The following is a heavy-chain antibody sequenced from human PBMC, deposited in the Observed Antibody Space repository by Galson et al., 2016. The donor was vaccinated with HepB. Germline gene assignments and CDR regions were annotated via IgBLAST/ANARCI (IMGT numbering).Heavy chain of an antibody. D-gene: IGHD1-26*01. J-gene: IGHJ4*02. V-gene: IGHV3-23*01. Sequence: SLRLSCAASGFTFSSYAMSWVRQAPGKGLQWVSTISGSGGGTYFTESVKDHFTISRDNSRNTVYLQMNSLRAEDSAVYYCAKGGREWEVLSGPFDYWGQGTLVTVSS. CDR2: ISGSGGGT. CDR3: AKGGREWEVLSGPFDY. CDR1: GFTFSSYA.